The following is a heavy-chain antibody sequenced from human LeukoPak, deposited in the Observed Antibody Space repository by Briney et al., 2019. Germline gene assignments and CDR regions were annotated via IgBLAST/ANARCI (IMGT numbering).Heavy chain of an antibody. J-gene: IGHJ4*02. CDR2: FSGSGGDT. V-gene: IGHV3-23*01. CDR1: GFTFSSYA. CDR3: AKSFWWFGEFSPFDY. Sequence: GGSLRLSCAASGFTFSSYAMSWVRQAPGKGLEWVSAFSGSGGDTYYADSVKGRFTISRDNSKNTLYLQMNSLRAEDTAVYYCAKSFWWFGEFSPFDYWGQGTLVTVSS. D-gene: IGHD3-10*01.